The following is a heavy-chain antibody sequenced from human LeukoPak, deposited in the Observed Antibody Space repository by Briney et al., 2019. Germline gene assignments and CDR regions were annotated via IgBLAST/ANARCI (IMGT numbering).Heavy chain of an antibody. J-gene: IGHJ6*03. CDR2: VSGTGDKT. D-gene: IGHD6-6*01. CDR1: EFTFSRFA. Sequence: GGSLRLSCVASEFTFSRFAMSWVRQAPGRGLEWISSVSGTGDKTHYTDSVKGRFTISRDNSKNTLYLHMSALRAADTAVYYCAKPSIPARPFLTYLYYYLDVWGEGTTVIASS. CDR3: AKPSIPARPFLTYLYYYLDV. V-gene: IGHV3-23*01.